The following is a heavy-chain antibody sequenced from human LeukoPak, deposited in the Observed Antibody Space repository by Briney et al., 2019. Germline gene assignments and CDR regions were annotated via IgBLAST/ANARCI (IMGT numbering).Heavy chain of an antibody. CDR2: IYYSGST. D-gene: IGHD1-26*01. CDR1: GGSISSSSYY. V-gene: IGHV4-39*01. Sequence: KPSETLSLTCTVSGGSISSSSYYWGWIRQPPGKGLEWIGSIYYSGSTYYNPSLKSRVTISVDTSKNQFSLKLSSVTAADTAVYYCARGEGSGSYYSYFDYWGQGTLVTVSS. J-gene: IGHJ4*02. CDR3: ARGEGSGSYYSYFDY.